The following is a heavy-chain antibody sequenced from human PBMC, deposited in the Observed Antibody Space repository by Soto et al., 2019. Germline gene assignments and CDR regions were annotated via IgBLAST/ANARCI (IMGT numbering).Heavy chain of an antibody. CDR3: ARGGYSYGTPYGMGV. CDR1: GGCMSSYY. V-gene: IGHV4-59*01. D-gene: IGHD5-18*01. Sequence: PSETPSLTCAVSGGCMSSYYWGWIRQPTGKGLEWIGYIYYSGSTNYNPSLKSRVTISVDTSKNQFSLKLSSVTAADTAVYYCARGGYSYGTPYGMGVWGQGTTVTVSS. CDR2: IYYSGST. J-gene: IGHJ6*02.